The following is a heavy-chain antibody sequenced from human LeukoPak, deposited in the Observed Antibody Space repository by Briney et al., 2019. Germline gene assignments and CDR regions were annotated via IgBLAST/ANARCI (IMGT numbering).Heavy chain of an antibody. V-gene: IGHV3-23*01. CDR1: GFTFSSYA. J-gene: IGHJ4*02. Sequence: GSLRLSCAASGFTFSSYAMSWVRQAPGKGLEWVSAISGSGGSTYYADSVKGRFTISRDNSKNTLYLQMNSLRAEDTAVYYCAKDEIVVVIPSVGTLDYWGQGTLATVSS. CDR3: AKDEIVVVIPSVGTLDY. CDR2: ISGSGGST. D-gene: IGHD3-22*01.